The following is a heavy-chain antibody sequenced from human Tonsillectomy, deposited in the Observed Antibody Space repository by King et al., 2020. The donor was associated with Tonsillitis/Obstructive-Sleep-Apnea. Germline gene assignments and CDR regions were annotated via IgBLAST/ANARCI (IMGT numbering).Heavy chain of an antibody. J-gene: IGHJ6*02. CDR2: ISWDGGST. CDR3: AKDVDIAGFNGMDV. D-gene: IGHD5-12*01. V-gene: IGHV3-43D*03. CDR1: GFTFDDFA. Sequence: VQLVESGGVVVQPGGSLRLSCAASGFTFDDFAMHWVRQAPGKGLEWVSLISWDGGSTYYADSVKGRFIISRDNSKNSLYLQMNSLRAEDTALYCCAKDVDIAGFNGMDVWGHGTTVTVSS.